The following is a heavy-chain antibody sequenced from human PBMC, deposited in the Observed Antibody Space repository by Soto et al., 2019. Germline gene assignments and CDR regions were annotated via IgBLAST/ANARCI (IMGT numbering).Heavy chain of an antibody. CDR1: GFTFSNFD. Sequence: GGSLRLSCAASGFTFSNFDMTWVRQAPGKGLEWVSTIVGSGGTTYYADSVKDRVTVSRDNSRNTVYLQMNSLGAEDTAVYYCANPPPNYFSARAFDLWGQGTMVTVSS. D-gene: IGHD3-10*01. J-gene: IGHJ3*01. V-gene: IGHV3-23*01. CDR3: ANPPPNYFSARAFDL. CDR2: IVGSGGTT.